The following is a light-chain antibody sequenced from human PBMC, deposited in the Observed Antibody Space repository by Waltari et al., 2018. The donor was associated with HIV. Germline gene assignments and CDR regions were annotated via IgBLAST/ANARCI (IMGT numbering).Light chain of an antibody. CDR3: AAWDESLSGNV. J-gene: IGLJ1*01. Sequence: QSARTQPRSVSGSPGQSVTISCTDTTSDIRGYNYFPWYQHLPGTAPKLIIYDVNRRASGVPDRFSGSKSGTSASLTISGLRSEDEGDYYCAAWDESLSGNVFGTGTKVPVL. CDR2: DVN. V-gene: IGLV2-11*01. CDR1: TSDIRGYNY.